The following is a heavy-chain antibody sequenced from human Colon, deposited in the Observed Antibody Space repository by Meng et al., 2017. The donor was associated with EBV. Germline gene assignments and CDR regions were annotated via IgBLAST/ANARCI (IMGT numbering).Heavy chain of an antibody. CDR2: INKDESST. Sequence: VEQGEAGGGGVVNGSSLRSPCAASGFHSRSYWRLWVRQVPRQRLVCVEHINKDESSTSYADSAKGRFTITRDNAKNTMYLPMNSLRAEDTAVYHCARGGLTFGGLIVIWGQGTLVTVSS. CDR3: ARGGLTFGGLIVI. CDR1: GFHSRSYW. D-gene: IGHD3-16*02. J-gene: IGHJ4*02. V-gene: IGHV3-74*01.